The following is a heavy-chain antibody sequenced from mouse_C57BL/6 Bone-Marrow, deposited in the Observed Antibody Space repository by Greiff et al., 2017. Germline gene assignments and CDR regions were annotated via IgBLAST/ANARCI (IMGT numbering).Heavy chain of an antibody. J-gene: IGHJ4*01. V-gene: IGHV5-9-1*02. CDR2: LSSGGDYI. CDR1: GFTFSRYA. CDR3: TRDYGSSYYARDY. D-gene: IGHD1-1*01. Sequence: EVKVVESGEGLVKPGGSLKLSCAASGFTFSRYAMSWVRQTPEKRLEWVAYLSSGGDYIYYADTVKGRFTISRDNARNTLYLQMSSLKSEDTAMYYCTRDYGSSYYARDYWGQGTSVTVSS.